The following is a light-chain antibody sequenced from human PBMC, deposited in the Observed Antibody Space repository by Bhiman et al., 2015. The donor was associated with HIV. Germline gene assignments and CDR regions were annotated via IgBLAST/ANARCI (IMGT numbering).Light chain of an antibody. CDR1: SSDIGFYDY. J-gene: IGLJ1*01. CDR3: SSYTSTTTHV. Sequence: QSALTQPASVSGSPGQSITISCTGTSSDIGFYDYVSWYQQHPGKAPKLIIYDVRKRPSGLSNRFSGSKSGNTASLTISGLQAEDEADYYCSSYTSTTTHVFGTGTKVTVL. V-gene: IGLV2-14*03. CDR2: DVR.